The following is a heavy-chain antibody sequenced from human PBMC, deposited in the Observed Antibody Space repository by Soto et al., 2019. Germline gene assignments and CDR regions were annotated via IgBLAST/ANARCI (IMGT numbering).Heavy chain of an antibody. CDR3: TRVPPNNYGWGTYPFDY. CDR2: ITSKAYGGTT. CDR1: GFTFDHYA. J-gene: IGHJ4*02. V-gene: IGHV3-49*03. D-gene: IGHD3-10*01. Sequence: EVQLVESGGGLAQSGRSLRLSCTSSGFTFDHYAMTWFRQAPGKGLEWVGFITSKAYGGTTEYAASVKGRFTISRDDSKSIAYLQMDSLKTEDTAVYYCTRVPPNNYGWGTYPFDYWGQGALVTVSS.